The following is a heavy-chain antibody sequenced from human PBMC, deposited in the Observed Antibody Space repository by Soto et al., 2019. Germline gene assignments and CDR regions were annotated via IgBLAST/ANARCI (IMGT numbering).Heavy chain of an antibody. CDR3: ARQNIVLVPAAITFRDYYYGMDV. CDR2: IYYSGST. V-gene: IGHV4-30-4*01. CDR1: GGSISSGDYY. D-gene: IGHD2-2*01. J-gene: IGHJ6*02. Sequence: SETLSLTCTVSGGSISSGDYYWSWIRQPPGKGLEWIGYIYYSGSTYYNPSLKSRVTISVDTSKNQFSLKLSSVTAADTAVYYCARQNIVLVPAAITFRDYYYGMDVWGQGTTVTVS.